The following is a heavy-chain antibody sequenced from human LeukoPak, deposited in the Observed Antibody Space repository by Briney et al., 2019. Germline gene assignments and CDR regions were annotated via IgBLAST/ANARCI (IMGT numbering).Heavy chain of an antibody. V-gene: IGHV4-61*02. CDR1: GGSISSGSYY. D-gene: IGHD2-2*01. Sequence: PSQTLSLTCTVSGGSISSGSYYWSWIRQPAGKGLEWIGRIYTSGSTNYNPSLKSRVTISVDTSKNQFSLKLSSVTAADTAVYYCARGQPEGPTDYWGQGTLVTVSS. J-gene: IGHJ4*02. CDR2: IYTSGST. CDR3: ARGQPEGPTDY.